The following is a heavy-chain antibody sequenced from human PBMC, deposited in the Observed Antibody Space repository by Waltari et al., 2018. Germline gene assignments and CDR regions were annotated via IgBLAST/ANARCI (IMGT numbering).Heavy chain of an antibody. Sequence: EVQLVESGGGLVQPGGSLRLSCAASGFTFSSYWMSWVRQAPGKGLEWVANIKQDGSEKYYVDSVKGRFTISRDNAKNSLYLQMNSLRAEDTAVYYCARDSHLKVPGTFYWGQGTLVTVSS. CDR3: ARDSHLKVPGTFY. V-gene: IGHV3-7*01. D-gene: IGHD3-10*01. CDR1: GFTFSSYW. J-gene: IGHJ4*02. CDR2: IKQDGSEK.